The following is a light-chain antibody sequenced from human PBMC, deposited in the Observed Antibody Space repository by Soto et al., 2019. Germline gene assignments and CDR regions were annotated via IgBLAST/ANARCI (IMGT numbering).Light chain of an antibody. CDR1: QGISSY. CDR3: QQYYSYPRT. V-gene: IGKV1-8*01. Sequence: AIRMTQSPSSLSASTGDRVTITCRASQGISSYLAWYQPKPGKAPKLLIYAASTLQSGIPSRFSGSGSGTDFTLTISCLQPEDFATYYCQQYYSYPRTFGQGTKVEIK. J-gene: IGKJ1*01. CDR2: AAS.